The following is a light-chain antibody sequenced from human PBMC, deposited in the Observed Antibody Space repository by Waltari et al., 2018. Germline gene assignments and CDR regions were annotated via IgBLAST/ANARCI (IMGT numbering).Light chain of an antibody. CDR1: QRIDNY. CDR2: AAS. J-gene: IGKJ1*01. V-gene: IGKV1-39*01. CDR3: QQSDSVPRT. Sequence: IQMTQSPSSLSASVGDRVTITCRASQRIDNYVNWYQQRPGKAPKLLIFAASRLQSGVAARFIGSGSGTEFTLSISTLQPEDFATYFWQQSDSVPRTFGQGTRVEI.